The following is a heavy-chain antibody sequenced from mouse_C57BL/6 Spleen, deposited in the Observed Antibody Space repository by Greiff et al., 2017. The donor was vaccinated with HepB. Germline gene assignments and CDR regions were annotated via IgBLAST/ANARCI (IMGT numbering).Heavy chain of an antibody. Sequence: QVQLQQSGPELVKPGASVKISCKASGYAFSSSWMNWVKQRPGKGLEWIGRIYPGDGDTNYNGKFKGKATLTADKSSSTAYMQLRSLTAEDSAVYVCARSGFAYWGQGTLVTVSA. CDR1: GYAFSSSW. CDR3: ARSGFAY. J-gene: IGHJ3*01. CDR2: IYPGDGDT. D-gene: IGHD3-2*02. V-gene: IGHV1-82*01.